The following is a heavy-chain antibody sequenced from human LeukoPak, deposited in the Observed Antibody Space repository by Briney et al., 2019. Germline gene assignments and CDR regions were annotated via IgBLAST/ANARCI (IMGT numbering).Heavy chain of an antibody. J-gene: IGHJ6*02. CDR1: GFTFSSYW. V-gene: IGHV3-7*04. D-gene: IGHD4-17*01. CDR3: ARADYGYYYYGMDV. CDR2: IKQDGSEK. Sequence: GGSLRLSCAASGFTFSSYWMSWVRQAPGKGLEWVANIKQDGSEKYYVDSVKGRFTISRDNAKNSLYLQMNSLRAEDTAVYYRARADYGYYYYGMDVWGQGTTVTVSS.